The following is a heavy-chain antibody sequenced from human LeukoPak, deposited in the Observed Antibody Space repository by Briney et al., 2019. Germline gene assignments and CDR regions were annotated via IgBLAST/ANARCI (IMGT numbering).Heavy chain of an antibody. CDR3: ARDLFSCSGGSCSIDY. CDR2: ISYDGSNK. V-gene: IGHV3-30*04. J-gene: IGHJ4*02. D-gene: IGHD2-15*01. Sequence: GGSLSLACAASGFTFSSYATHWVRQAPGKGLEWVAVISYDGSNKYYADSVKGRFTISRDNSKNTLYLQMNSLRAEDTAVYYCARDLFSCSGGSCSIDYWGQGTLVTVSS. CDR1: GFTFSSYA.